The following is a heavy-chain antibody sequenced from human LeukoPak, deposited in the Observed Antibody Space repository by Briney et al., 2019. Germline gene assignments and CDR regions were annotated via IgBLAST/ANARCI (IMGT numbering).Heavy chain of an antibody. CDR3: ARDLYLWCGGDCYSNAGWFDP. Sequence: GGSLRLSCAASGFSVSTNYMTWVRQAPGKGLEWVSVLYSGDITYYADSVKGRFTISRDNSKNTLYLQMSSLRAEDTAVYYCARDLYLWCGGDCYSNAGWFDPWGQGTLVTVSS. CDR2: LYSGDIT. V-gene: IGHV3-53*01. CDR1: GFSVSTNY. J-gene: IGHJ5*02. D-gene: IGHD2-21*02.